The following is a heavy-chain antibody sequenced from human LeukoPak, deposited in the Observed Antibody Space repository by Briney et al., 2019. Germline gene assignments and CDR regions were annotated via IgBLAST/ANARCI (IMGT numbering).Heavy chain of an antibody. CDR1: GFTVRSNY. J-gene: IGHJ5*02. CDR2: IYTGGGT. D-gene: IGHD2-8*01. Sequence: GGSLRLSCAASGFTVRSNYMSWVRQAPGEGLEWVSVIYTGGGTYYADSVKGRFTLSRDNSKNTVYLQMNTLRAEDTAVYYCASNGYPSGWFDPWGRGTLVTVSS. CDR3: ASNGYPSGWFDP. V-gene: IGHV3-53*01.